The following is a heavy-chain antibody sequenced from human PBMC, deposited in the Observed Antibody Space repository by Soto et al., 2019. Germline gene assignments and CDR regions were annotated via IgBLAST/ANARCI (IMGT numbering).Heavy chain of an antibody. CDR1: GGSISSSNW. J-gene: IGHJ4*02. Sequence: QVQLQESGPGLVKPSGTLSLTCAVSGGSISSSNWWSWVRQPPGKGLEWIGEIYHSGSTNYNPSLKSQVTRTVDKSKNQFSPKLSSVTDADTAVYYCARDVQGTTGTTRWGQGTLVTVSS. V-gene: IGHV4-4*02. D-gene: IGHD1-1*01. CDR2: IYHSGST. CDR3: ARDVQGTTGTTR.